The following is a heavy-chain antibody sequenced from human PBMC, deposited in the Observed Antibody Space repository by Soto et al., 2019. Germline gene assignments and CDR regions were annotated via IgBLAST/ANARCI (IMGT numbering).Heavy chain of an antibody. Sequence: GGSLRLSCAASGFTFSSYAMSWVRQAPGKGLEWVSAISGSGASTYYADSVKGRFTISRDNSKNTLYLQMNSLRAEDTALYYCAKAPSSGWSNFDYWGQGTLVTVSS. CDR2: ISGSGAST. CDR1: GFTFSSYA. CDR3: AKAPSSGWSNFDY. D-gene: IGHD6-19*01. V-gene: IGHV3-23*01. J-gene: IGHJ4*02.